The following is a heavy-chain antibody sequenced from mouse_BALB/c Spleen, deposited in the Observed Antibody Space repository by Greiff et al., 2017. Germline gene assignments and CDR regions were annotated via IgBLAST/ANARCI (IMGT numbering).Heavy chain of an antibody. Sequence: QVQLQQPGAELVKPGASVKMSCKASGYTFTSYNMHWVKQTPGQGLEWIGAIYPGNGDTSYNQKFKGKATLTADKSSSTAYMQLSSLTSEDSAVYYCARNYGYDEAMDYWGQGTSVTVSS. V-gene: IGHV1-12*01. J-gene: IGHJ4*01. CDR1: GYTFTSYN. CDR3: ARNYGYDEAMDY. D-gene: IGHD2-2*01. CDR2: IYPGNGDT.